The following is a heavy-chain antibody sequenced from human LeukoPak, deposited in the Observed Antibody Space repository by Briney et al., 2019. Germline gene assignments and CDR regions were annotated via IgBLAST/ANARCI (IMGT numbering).Heavy chain of an antibody. CDR1: GFTFSNAW. V-gene: IGHV3-15*01. D-gene: IGHD3-22*01. J-gene: IGHJ6*02. Sequence: GGSLRLSCAASGFTFSNAWMNWVRQAPGKGLEWVGRIKSTTDGGTTDSAAPVKGRFTISRDDSKNTLYLQMDSLKTEDTAVYYCSTGGRRESDSSGFYLFYYGMDVWGQGTSVTVSS. CDR2: IKSTTDGGTT. CDR3: STGGRRESDSSGFYLFYYGMDV.